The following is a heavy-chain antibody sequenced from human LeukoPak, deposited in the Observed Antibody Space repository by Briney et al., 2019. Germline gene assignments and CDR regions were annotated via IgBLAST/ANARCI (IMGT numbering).Heavy chain of an antibody. V-gene: IGHV3-23*01. Sequence: GGSLRLSCAASGFTFTNYAINWVRQAPGKGLEWVSAISGSGGSTYYADSVKGRFTISRDNSKNTLYLQMNSLRAEDTAVYYCAKEGIAARRIDYWGQGTLVTVSS. CDR2: ISGSGGST. D-gene: IGHD6-6*01. J-gene: IGHJ4*02. CDR3: AKEGIAARRIDY. CDR1: GFTFTNYA.